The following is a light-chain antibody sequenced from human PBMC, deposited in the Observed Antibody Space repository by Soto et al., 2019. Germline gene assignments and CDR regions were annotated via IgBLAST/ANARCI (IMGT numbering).Light chain of an antibody. V-gene: IGLV7-43*01. Sequence: QTVVNQEPSLTVSPGGTVTLTCASSAGAVTSAYYPNWFQQIPGQAPRALIYSTNNKHPWTPARFSGSLLGGKAALTLSGAQPEDEADYYCLLYYGGAQVLFGGGTQLTVL. CDR1: AGAVTSAYY. CDR2: STN. CDR3: LLYYGGAQVL. J-gene: IGLJ2*01.